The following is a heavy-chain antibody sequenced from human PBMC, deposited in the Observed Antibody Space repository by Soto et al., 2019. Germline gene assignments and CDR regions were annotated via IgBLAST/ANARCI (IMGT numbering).Heavy chain of an antibody. CDR2: IYHSGST. CDR3: ARVTKYSGSPYRDV. CDR1: GGSISSSNW. Sequence: PSETLSLTCAVSGGSISSSNWWSWVRQPPGKGLEWIGEIYHSGSTNYNPSLKSRVTISVDKSKNQFSLKLSSVTAADTAVYYCARVTKYSGSPYRDVWGQGTTVTVSS. V-gene: IGHV4-4*02. D-gene: IGHD1-26*01. J-gene: IGHJ6*02.